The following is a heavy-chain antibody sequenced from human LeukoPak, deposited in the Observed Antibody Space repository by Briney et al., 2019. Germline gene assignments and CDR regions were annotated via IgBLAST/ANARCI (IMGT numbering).Heavy chain of an antibody. CDR1: GGSISNDY. J-gene: IGHJ4*02. CDR3: ARVGRSSWYFFDY. V-gene: IGHV4-59*01. Sequence: SETLSLTCTVSGGSISNDYWSWIRQPPGKGLEWIGYISDSGNTNYNPSLKSRFTISVDTSKNQFSLKLSSVTAADTAVYYCARVGRSSWYFFDYWGQGTLVTVSS. D-gene: IGHD6-13*01. CDR2: ISDSGNT.